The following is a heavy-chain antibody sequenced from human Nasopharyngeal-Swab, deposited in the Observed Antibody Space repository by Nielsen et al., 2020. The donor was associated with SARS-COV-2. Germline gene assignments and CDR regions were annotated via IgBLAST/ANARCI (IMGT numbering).Heavy chain of an antibody. D-gene: IGHD3-16*02. CDR2: VQSAGNT. CDR3: ARELSNTPKYNWFAP. V-gene: IGHV4-38-2*02. Sequence: GALRLSCTISGYSISSGYYWAWIRHSPGKGGEWIGSVQSAGNTYYNPSLESRVTISKDSSKNQFSLMLRSVTAADTAVYYCARELSNTPKYNWFAPWGQGALVTVSS. J-gene: IGHJ5*02. CDR1: GYSISSGYY.